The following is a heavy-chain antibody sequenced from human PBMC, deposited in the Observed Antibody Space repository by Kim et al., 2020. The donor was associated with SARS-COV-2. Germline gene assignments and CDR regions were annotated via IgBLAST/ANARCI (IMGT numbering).Heavy chain of an antibody. D-gene: IGHD2-15*01. CDR3: ARDIVVVVADGPFDP. V-gene: IGHV4-39*07. Sequence: PSLKSRVTISVDTSKNQFSLKLSSVTAADTAVYYCARDIVVVVADGPFDPWGQGTLVTVSS. J-gene: IGHJ5*02.